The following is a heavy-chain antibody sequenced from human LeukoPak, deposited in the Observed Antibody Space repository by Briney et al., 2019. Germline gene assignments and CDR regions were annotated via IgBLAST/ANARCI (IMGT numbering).Heavy chain of an antibody. D-gene: IGHD3-9*01. CDR2: IYYSGST. CDR1: GGSISSYY. CDR3: ARGDFDWLLFPY. V-gene: IGHV4-59*01. J-gene: IGHJ4*02. Sequence: SETLSLTCTVSGGSISSYYWSWIRQPQGTGLERIGYIYYSGSTNYNPSLKSRVTISVDTSKNQISLKRSSVTAAGTAVYYCARGDFDWLLFPYWGQGTLVTVSS.